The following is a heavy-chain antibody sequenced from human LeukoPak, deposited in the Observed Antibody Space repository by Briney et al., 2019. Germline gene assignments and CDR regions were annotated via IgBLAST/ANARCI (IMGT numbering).Heavy chain of an antibody. Sequence: SETLSLTCTVSGGSISSGGYYWSWIRQHPGKGLEWIGYIYYSGSTYYNPSLKSRVTISVDTSKNQFSLKLSSVTAADTAVYYCARDEAAAGTFQHWGQGTLATVSS. CDR1: GGSISSGGYY. J-gene: IGHJ1*01. CDR3: ARDEAAAGTFQH. D-gene: IGHD6-13*01. V-gene: IGHV4-31*03. CDR2: IYYSGST.